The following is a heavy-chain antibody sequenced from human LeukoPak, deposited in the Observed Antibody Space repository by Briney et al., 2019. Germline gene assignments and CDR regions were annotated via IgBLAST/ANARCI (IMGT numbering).Heavy chain of an antibody. CDR3: AKDQEYYDFWSGYYPSVVALGQINY. Sequence: PGRSLRLSCAASGFTFSSYGMHWVRQAPGKGLEWVAVISYDGSNKYYADSVKGRFTISRDNSKNTLYLQMNSLRAEDTAVYYCAKDQEYYDFWSGYYPSVVALGQINYWGQGTLVTVSS. V-gene: IGHV3-30*18. CDR1: GFTFSSYG. J-gene: IGHJ4*02. D-gene: IGHD3-3*01. CDR2: ISYDGSNK.